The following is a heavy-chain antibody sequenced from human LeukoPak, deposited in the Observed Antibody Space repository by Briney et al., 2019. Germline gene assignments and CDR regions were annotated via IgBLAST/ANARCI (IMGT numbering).Heavy chain of an antibody. D-gene: IGHD3-10*01. CDR2: IRYDGNDK. V-gene: IGHV3-30*02. Sequence: PGGSLRLSCAASGFPFSYYGMHWVRQAPGKGLEWVAFIRYDGNDKFYADSVKGGFTISKDTSRNTLYLQMNSLKPEDTAVYYCAKDLMRDRWFGEAWGQGTLVTVSS. CDR3: AKDLMRDRWFGEA. J-gene: IGHJ5*02. CDR1: GFPFSYYG.